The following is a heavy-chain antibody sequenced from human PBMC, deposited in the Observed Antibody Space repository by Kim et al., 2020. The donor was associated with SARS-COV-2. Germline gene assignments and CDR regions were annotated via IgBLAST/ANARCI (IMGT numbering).Heavy chain of an antibody. D-gene: IGHD2-15*01. J-gene: IGHJ6*02. CDR3: AKAHGGSSLYYYGMDV. CDR1: GFTFSSYA. CDR2: ISGSGGST. Sequence: GGSLRLSCAASGFTFSSYAMSWVRQAPGKGLEWVSAISGSGGSTYYADSVKGRFTIYRDNSKNTLYLQMNSLRAEDTAVYYCAKAHGGSSLYYYGMDVWGQGTTVTVSS. V-gene: IGHV3-23*01.